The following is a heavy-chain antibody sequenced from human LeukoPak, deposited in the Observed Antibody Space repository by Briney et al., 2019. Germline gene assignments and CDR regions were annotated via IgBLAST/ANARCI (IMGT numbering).Heavy chain of an antibody. CDR1: ADSVSSNSAA. CDR2: TYYRSKWYN. Sequence: SQTLSLTCAISADSVSSNSAAWNWIRQSPSKGLEWLGRTYYRSKWYNDYAVSVKSRITINPDTSKNQFSLQLNSVTPEDTAVYYCARRHYYDSSGYSHAFDIWGQGTMVTVSS. D-gene: IGHD3-22*01. V-gene: IGHV6-1*01. J-gene: IGHJ3*02. CDR3: ARRHYYDSSGYSHAFDI.